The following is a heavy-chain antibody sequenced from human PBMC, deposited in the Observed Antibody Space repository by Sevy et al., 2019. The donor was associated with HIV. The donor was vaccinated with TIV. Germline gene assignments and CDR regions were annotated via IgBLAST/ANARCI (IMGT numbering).Heavy chain of an antibody. D-gene: IGHD3-10*01. CDR2: MYYSGST. V-gene: IGHV4-39*01. CDR3: ARHRDYVTMVRGIDQ. CDR1: GGSISSSGSY. J-gene: IGHJ4*02. Sequence: SKTLSLTCTVSGGSISSSGSYWGWIRQPPGKGLEWIGSMYYSGSTYHSPSLKTRITISVDTSKNQFSLRLSSVIAADTAVYYCARHRDYVTMVRGIDQWGQGTLVTVSS.